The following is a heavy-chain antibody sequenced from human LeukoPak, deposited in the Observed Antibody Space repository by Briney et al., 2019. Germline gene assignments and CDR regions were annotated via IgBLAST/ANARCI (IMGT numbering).Heavy chain of an antibody. CDR3: ARGRKDTSGYRVTELGSGYSDY. CDR1: GYTFTGYY. CDR2: INPNSGGT. J-gene: IGHJ4*02. D-gene: IGHD3-9*01. V-gene: IGHV1-2*02. Sequence: ASVKVSCKASGYTFTGYYMHWVRQAPGQGLEWMGWINPNSGGTNYAQKFQGRVTMTRDTSISTAYMELSRLISDDTAVYYCARGRKDTSGYRVTELGSGYSDYWGQGTLVTVSS.